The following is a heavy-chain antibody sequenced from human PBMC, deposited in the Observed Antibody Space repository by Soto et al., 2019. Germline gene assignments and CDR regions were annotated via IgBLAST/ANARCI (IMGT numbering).Heavy chain of an antibody. CDR2: IYYSGST. CDR1: GGSISSYY. Sequence: PSEMLSLTCTVSGGSISSYYWSWIRQPPGKGLEWIGYIYYSGSTNYNPSLKSRVTISVDTSKNQFSLKLSSVTAADTAVYYCARRYGASFDYWGQGTLVTVSS. CDR3: ARRYGASFDY. V-gene: IGHV4-59*01. D-gene: IGHD4-17*01. J-gene: IGHJ4*02.